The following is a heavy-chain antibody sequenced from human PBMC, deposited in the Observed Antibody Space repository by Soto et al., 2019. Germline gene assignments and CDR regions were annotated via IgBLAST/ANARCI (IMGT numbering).Heavy chain of an antibody. CDR2: IIPIFGTA. CDR1: GGTFSSYA. V-gene: IGHV1-69*06. J-gene: IGHJ5*02. Sequence: QVQLVQSGAEVKKPGSSVKVSCKASGGTFSSYAISWVRQAPGQGLEWMGGIIPIFGTANYAQKFQGRVTSTADKSTSTAYMELSSLRSEDTAVYYCASLTEPRGYSGYNWFDPWGQGTLVTVSS. CDR3: ASLTEPRGYSGYNWFDP. D-gene: IGHD5-12*01.